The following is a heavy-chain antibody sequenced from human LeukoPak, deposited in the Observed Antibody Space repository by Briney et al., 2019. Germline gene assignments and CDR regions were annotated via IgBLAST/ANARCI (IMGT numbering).Heavy chain of an antibody. CDR3: ARRAVAENYFDY. CDR1: GGSITSYY. CDR2: IYSSGST. V-gene: IGHV4-59*08. D-gene: IGHD6-19*01. Sequence: SETLSLTCTVSGGSITSYYWSWIRQPPGKGLEWIGYIYSSGSTTYNPSLKSRVTISVDTSKNQSSLKLTSVTAADTAVYYCARRAVAENYFDYWGQGTLVTDSS. J-gene: IGHJ4*02.